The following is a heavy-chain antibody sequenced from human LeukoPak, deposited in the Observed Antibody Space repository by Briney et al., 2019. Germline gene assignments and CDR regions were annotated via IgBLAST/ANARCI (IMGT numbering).Heavy chain of an antibody. CDR1: GFTFSSYA. J-gene: IGHJ4*02. CDR2: INHSGST. Sequence: GSLRLSCAASGFTFSSYAMSWVRQAPGKGLEWIGEINHSGSTNYNPSLKSRVTISVDTSKNQFSLKLSSVTAADTAVYYCARGREELVVPAYYFDYWGQGTLVTVSS. D-gene: IGHD2-2*01. CDR3: ARGREELVVPAYYFDY. V-gene: IGHV4-34*01.